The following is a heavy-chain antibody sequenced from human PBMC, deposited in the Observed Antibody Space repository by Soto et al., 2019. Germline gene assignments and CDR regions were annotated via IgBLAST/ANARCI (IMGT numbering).Heavy chain of an antibody. CDR3: VRERVPAVEHHAWFDP. D-gene: IGHD2-2*01. CDR2: IYHTGST. V-gene: IGHV4-30-4*01. Sequence: QVQLQESGPGLVKPSQTLSLTCTVSGGSVSSGDYYWTWIRQPPGKGLEWIGYIYHTGSTYYNPSLQSRVIMSVDTSKNRFSLKLSFLTAADTAVYYCVRERVPAVEHHAWFDPWGQGTLVTVSS. CDR1: GGSVSSGDYY. J-gene: IGHJ5*02.